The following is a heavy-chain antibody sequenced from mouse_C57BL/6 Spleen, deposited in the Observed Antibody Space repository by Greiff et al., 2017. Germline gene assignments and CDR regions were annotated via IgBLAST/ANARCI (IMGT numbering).Heavy chain of an antibody. CDR2: INPGSGGT. CDR3: ASAPDYYGSSTFAY. Sequence: QVQLQQSGAELVRPGTSVKVSCKASGYAFTNYLIEWVKQRPGQGLEWIGVINPGSGGTNYNEKFKGKATLTADKSSSTAYMQLSSLTSEDSAVYFCASAPDYYGSSTFAYWGQGTLVTVSA. D-gene: IGHD1-1*01. CDR1: GYAFTNYL. J-gene: IGHJ3*01. V-gene: IGHV1-54*01.